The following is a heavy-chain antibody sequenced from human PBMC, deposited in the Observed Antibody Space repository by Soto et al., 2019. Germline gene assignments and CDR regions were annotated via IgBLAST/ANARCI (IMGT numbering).Heavy chain of an antibody. J-gene: IGHJ5*02. D-gene: IGHD1-26*01. CDR2: MNPNSGNT. V-gene: IGHV1-8*02. CDR3: ARSPRGSYGEWFDP. Sequence: GASVKVSCKASGYTFTSYGISWVRQAPGQGLEWMGWMNPNSGNTGYAQKFQGRVTMTRKTSISTAYMELSSLRSEDTAVYYCARSPRGSYGEWFDPWGQGTLVTVSS. CDR1: GYTFTSYG.